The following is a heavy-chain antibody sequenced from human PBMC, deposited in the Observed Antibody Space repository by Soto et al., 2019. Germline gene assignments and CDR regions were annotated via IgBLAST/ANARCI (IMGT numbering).Heavy chain of an antibody. CDR1: CYTFPSYG. CDR2: ISAYNGNT. D-gene: IGHD1-26*01. CDR3: ARRVGYSGSSGFFDY. Sequence: ASVTVSFKASCYTFPSYGIISLRQAPGQGLEWMGWISAYNGNTNYAQKLQGRVTMTTDTSTSTVYMELRSLRSDDTGVYYCARRVGYSGSSGFFDYWGQGTLVTVSS. V-gene: IGHV1-18*04. J-gene: IGHJ4*02.